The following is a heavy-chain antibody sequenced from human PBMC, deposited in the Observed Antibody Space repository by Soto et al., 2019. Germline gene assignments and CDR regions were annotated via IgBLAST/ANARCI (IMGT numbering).Heavy chain of an antibody. CDR1: GFSLSTSGVG. J-gene: IGHJ4*02. CDR2: IYWDDSK. Sequence: QITLKESGPTLVRPTQTLTLTCAFSGFSLSTSGVGVGWIRQPPGKALEWLAVIYWDDSKHYSPSLRSRLTITKDNSKSQVVLTMTNMDPMDTGTYYCAHKGPEDWPLDYWGQGTLVTVSS. CDR3: AHKGPEDWPLDY. V-gene: IGHV2-5*02. D-gene: IGHD3-9*01.